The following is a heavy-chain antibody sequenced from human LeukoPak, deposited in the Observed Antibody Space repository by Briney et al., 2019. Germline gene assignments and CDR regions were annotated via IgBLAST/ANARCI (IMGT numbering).Heavy chain of an antibody. J-gene: IGHJ4*02. CDR2: INHSGST. D-gene: IGHD1-26*01. CDR3: ARGSPPIGNY. Sequence: PSETLSLTCAVYGGSFSGYYWSWVRQPPGKWLEWLGEINHSGSTNYNPSLKSGVSISVDTSKNQFSLKLSSVTAADTAVYYCARGSPPIGNYWGQGTLVTVSS. V-gene: IGHV4-34*01. CDR1: GGSFSGYY.